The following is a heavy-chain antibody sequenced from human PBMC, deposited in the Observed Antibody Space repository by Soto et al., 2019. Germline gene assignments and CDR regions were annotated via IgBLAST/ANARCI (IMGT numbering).Heavy chain of an antibody. Sequence: SETLSLTCGVSGYSVSGDSYWGWIRQPPGKGLEWIGSMYRGGSASYNPSLKSRVSISIDMSKNQFSLRLTSVTAADTAVYYCARLVISGSKDDFDIWGQGTMVTVS. D-gene: IGHD1-7*01. CDR2: MYRGGSA. J-gene: IGHJ3*02. CDR3: ARLVISGSKDDFDI. CDR1: GYSVSGDSY. V-gene: IGHV4-38-2*01.